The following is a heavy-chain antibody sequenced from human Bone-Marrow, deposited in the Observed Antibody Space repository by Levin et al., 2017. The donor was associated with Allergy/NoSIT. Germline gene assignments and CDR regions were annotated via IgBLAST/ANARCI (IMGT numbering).Heavy chain of an antibody. V-gene: IGHV4-31*03. CDR2: IYYTGGST. Sequence: SQTLSLTCTVSGGSISGEGDYWSWIRQHPGKGLEWIGYIYYTGGSTYYNPSLKSRVSLSIDTSKNTFSLKLTSVTAADTAVYYCAKSKGRRSSEAGYGMDVWGQGTTVTVSS. CDR1: GGSISGEGDY. D-gene: IGHD6-6*01. CDR3: AKSKGRRSSEAGYGMDV. J-gene: IGHJ6*02.